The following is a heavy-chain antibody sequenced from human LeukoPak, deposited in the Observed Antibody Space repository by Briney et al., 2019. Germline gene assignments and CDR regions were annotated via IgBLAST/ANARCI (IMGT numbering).Heavy chain of an antibody. V-gene: IGHV3-23*01. Sequence: PGGSLRLSCAASGVTFSNYAMSWVRHAPGKGLEWVSAVSGRVDSTYYADSVKGRFTISRDNSKNTLYLQMNSLRAEDTAVYYCAKWGDYDILTGYYDSDYWGQGTLVTVSS. D-gene: IGHD3-9*01. CDR3: AKWGDYDILTGYYDSDY. CDR2: VSGRVDST. J-gene: IGHJ4*02. CDR1: GVTFSNYA.